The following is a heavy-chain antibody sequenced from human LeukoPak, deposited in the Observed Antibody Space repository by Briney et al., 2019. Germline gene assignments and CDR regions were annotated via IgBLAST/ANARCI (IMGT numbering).Heavy chain of an antibody. Sequence: GGSLRLSCAASGFAFSSYAMSWVRQAPGKGLEWVSFISDSGDRTYYADSVKGRFTISRDNSKNTLYLQMNSLRAEDTALYYCAKDLSGGWYGDYSDYWGQEVLVTVSS. J-gene: IGHJ4*02. CDR2: ISDSGDRT. CDR1: GFAFSSYA. D-gene: IGHD6-19*01. CDR3: AKDLSGGWYGDYSDY. V-gene: IGHV3-23*01.